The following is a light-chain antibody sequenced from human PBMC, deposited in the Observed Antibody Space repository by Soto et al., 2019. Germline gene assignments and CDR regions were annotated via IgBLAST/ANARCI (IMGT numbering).Light chain of an antibody. J-gene: IGKJ3*01. Sequence: IVLTQSQVTLSLSPGERATLSCRASQGVNSTYVAWYQQKPGQAPRLLIYAASIRATGIPDRFSGSGSGTDFILPISRLEPEDFVVYYCQHYGSSFTFGPGTKVDSK. CDR3: QHYGSSFT. CDR2: AAS. CDR1: QGVNSTY. V-gene: IGKV3-20*01.